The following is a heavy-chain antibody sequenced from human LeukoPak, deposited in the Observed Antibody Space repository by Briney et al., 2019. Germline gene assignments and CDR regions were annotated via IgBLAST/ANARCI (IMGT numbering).Heavy chain of an antibody. CDR1: GGSISSYY. CDR2: IYTSGST. J-gene: IGHJ4*02. CDR3: ARQHYYGSGSYYFGFDY. D-gene: IGHD3-10*01. Sequence: SETLSLTCTVSGGSISSYYWSWIRRPPGKGLEWIGYIYTSGSTNYNPSLKSRVTISVDTSKNQFSLKLSSVTAADTAVYYCARQHYYGSGSYYFGFDYRGQGTLVTVSS. V-gene: IGHV4-4*09.